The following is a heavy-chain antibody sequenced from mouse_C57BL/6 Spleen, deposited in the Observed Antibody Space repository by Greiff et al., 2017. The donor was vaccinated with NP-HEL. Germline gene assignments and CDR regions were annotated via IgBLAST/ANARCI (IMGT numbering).Heavy chain of an antibody. Sequence: VQLQESGAELVRPGASVTLSCKASGYTFTDYEMHWVKQTPVHGLEWIGAIDPETGGTAYNQKFKGKAILTADKSSSTAYMELRSLTSEDSAVYYCTSGYGSSPNWYFDVWGTGTTVTVSS. J-gene: IGHJ1*03. D-gene: IGHD1-1*01. CDR2: IDPETGGT. CDR3: TSGYGSSPNWYFDV. CDR1: GYTFTDYE. V-gene: IGHV1-15*01.